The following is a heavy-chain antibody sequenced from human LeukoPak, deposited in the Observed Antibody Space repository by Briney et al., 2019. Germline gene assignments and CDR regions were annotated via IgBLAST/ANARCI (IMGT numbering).Heavy chain of an antibody. CDR3: AKGGDYYYDNSIDY. CDR1: GFTFSSYA. V-gene: IGHV3-23*01. Sequence: GGSLRLSCAASGFTFSSYAMSWVRPAPGKGLEWVSAISGSGGSTYYADSVKGRFTISRDNSKNTLYLQMNSLRAEDTAVYYCAKGGDYYYDNSIDYWGQGTLVTVSS. CDR2: ISGSGGST. J-gene: IGHJ4*02. D-gene: IGHD3-22*01.